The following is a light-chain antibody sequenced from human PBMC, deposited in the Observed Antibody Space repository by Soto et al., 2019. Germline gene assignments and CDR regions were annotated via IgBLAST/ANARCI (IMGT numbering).Light chain of an antibody. Sequence: QTVVTQEPSLTVSPGGTVTLTCASSTGAVTSGHWPNWFQQKPGQAPRPLVYRTSSKPSWTPARFSGSRLGGKAALTLSGVQPEDEADYYCLLYCGGDQLWGFGGGTKLTVL. CDR1: TGAVTSGHW. CDR3: LLYCGGDQLWG. J-gene: IGLJ3*02. CDR2: RTS. V-gene: IGLV7-43*01.